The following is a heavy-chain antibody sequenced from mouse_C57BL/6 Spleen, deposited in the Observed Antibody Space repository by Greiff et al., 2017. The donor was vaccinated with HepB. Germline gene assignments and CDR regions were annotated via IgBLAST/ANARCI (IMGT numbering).Heavy chain of an antibody. CDR3: TREGYYYGRPPFAY. D-gene: IGHD1-1*01. CDR1: GYTFTDYE. CDR2: IDPETGGT. Sequence: VQLQQSGAELVRPGASVTLSCKASGYTFTDYEMHWVKQTPVHGLEWIGAIDPETGGTAYNQKFKGKAILTADKSSSTAYMELRSLTSEDSAVYYCTREGYYYGRPPFAYWGQGTLVTVSA. J-gene: IGHJ3*01. V-gene: IGHV1-15*01.